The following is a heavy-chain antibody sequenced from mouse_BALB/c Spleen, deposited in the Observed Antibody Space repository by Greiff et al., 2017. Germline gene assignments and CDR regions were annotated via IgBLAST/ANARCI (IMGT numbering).Heavy chain of an antibody. Sequence: EVQVVESGGGLVKPGGSLKLSCAASGFTFSSYAMSWVRQTPEKRLEWVASISSGGSTYYPDSVKGRFTISRDNARNILYLQMSSLRSEDTAMYYCARETYLYYFDYWGQGTTLTVSS. CDR2: ISSGGST. D-gene: IGHD5-1-1*01. CDR3: ARETYLYYFDY. J-gene: IGHJ2*01. V-gene: IGHV5-6-5*01. CDR1: GFTFSSYA.